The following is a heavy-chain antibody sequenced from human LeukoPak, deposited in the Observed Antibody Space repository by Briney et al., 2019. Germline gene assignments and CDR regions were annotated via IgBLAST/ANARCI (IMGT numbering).Heavy chain of an antibody. CDR2: IYYSGTT. D-gene: IGHD5-12*01. J-gene: IGHJ4*02. V-gene: IGHV4-39*01. CDR3: ARSSGYDSPYYFDY. CDR1: GGSINSNSHY. Sequence: PSETLSLTCSVSGGSINSNSHYWGWIRQPPGKGLEWIGSIYYSGTTYYNPSLKSRVTMSVDTSKNQFSLKVSSVTAADTAVYYCARSSGYDSPYYFDYWGQGTLVTVSS.